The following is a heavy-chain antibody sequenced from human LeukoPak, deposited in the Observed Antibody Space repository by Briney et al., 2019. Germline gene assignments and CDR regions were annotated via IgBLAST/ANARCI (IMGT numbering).Heavy chain of an antibody. Sequence: SETPSLTCTVSGGSISSGSYYWSWIRQPAGKGLEWIGRIYTSGSTNYNPSLKSRVTISVDTSKNQFSLKLSSVTAADTAVYYCARDGGGLWFGELYKNWFDPWGQGTLVTVSS. CDR3: ARDGGGLWFGELYKNWFDP. D-gene: IGHD3-10*01. V-gene: IGHV4-61*02. J-gene: IGHJ5*02. CDR1: GGSISSGSYY. CDR2: IYTSGST.